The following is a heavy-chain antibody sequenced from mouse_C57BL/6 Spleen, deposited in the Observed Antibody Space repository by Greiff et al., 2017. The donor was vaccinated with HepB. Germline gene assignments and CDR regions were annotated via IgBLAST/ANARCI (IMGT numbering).Heavy chain of an antibody. CDR3: TTFYGYDGDY. V-gene: IGHV14-4*01. CDR2: IDPENGDT. J-gene: IGHJ2*01. D-gene: IGHD2-2*01. CDR1: GFNIKDDY. Sequence: EVQLQQSGAELVRPGASVKLSCTASGFNIKDDYMHWVKQRPEQGLEWIGWIDPENGDTEYASKFQGKATITADTSSNTAYLQLSSLTSEDTAVYYCTTFYGYDGDYWGQGTTLTVSS.